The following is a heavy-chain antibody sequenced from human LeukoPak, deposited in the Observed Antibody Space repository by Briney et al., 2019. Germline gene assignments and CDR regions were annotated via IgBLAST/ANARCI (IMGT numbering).Heavy chain of an antibody. J-gene: IGHJ4*02. CDR2: IYTSGST. CDR3: ARSNHYDSSSYWDY. CDR1: GASISSGSYF. V-gene: IGHV4-61*02. D-gene: IGHD3-22*01. Sequence: SSETLSLTCTVSGASISSGSYFWSWIRQPAGKGLEWIGRIYTSGSTNYNPSLKSRVAISVDAAKNQFSLKLSSVTAADTGVYYCARSNHYDSSSYWDYWGQGSLVTVSS.